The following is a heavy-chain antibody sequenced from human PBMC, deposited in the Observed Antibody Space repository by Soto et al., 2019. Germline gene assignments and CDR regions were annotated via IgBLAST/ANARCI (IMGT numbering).Heavy chain of an antibody. CDR3: ATASGGERYAAYFDL. CDR2: ISAGGNTK. CDR1: GFTLSNIG. V-gene: IGHV3-30*03. Sequence: QVQLVESGGGVVQPGTSLRLACAASGFTLSNIGMQWVRQAPGKGLEWVAVISAGGNTKYYADSVKGRFTISRDNSKNTLFLQMNSLRTEDTAVYYCATASGGERYAAYFDLWGQGTLVTVSA. J-gene: IGHJ4*02. D-gene: IGHD2-21*01.